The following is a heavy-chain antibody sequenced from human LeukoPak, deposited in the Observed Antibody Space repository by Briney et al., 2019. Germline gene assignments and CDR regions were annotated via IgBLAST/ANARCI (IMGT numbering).Heavy chain of an antibody. J-gene: IGHJ4*02. CDR1: GGSISSGSYY. CDR3: AREEATYYYDSSGFGD. D-gene: IGHD3-22*01. V-gene: IGHV4-61*02. CDR2: IYTSEST. Sequence: PSQTLSLTCTVSGGSISSGSYYWSWIRQPAGRGLEWIGRIYTSESTNYNPSLKSRVTISVDTSKNQFSLKLSSVTAADTAVYYCAREEATYYYDSSGFGDWGQGTLVTVSS.